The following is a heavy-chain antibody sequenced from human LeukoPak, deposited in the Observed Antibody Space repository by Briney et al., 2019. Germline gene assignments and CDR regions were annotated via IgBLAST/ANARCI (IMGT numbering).Heavy chain of an antibody. V-gene: IGHV4-34*01. CDR2: INHSGST. D-gene: IGHD3-3*01. Sequence: SETLPLTCAVYGGSFSGYYWSWIRQLPGKGLEWIGEINHSGSTNYNPSLKSRVTISVDTSKNQFSLKLSSVTAADTAVYYCAREAVFGVVKHTYYYYYMDVWGKGTTVTVSS. CDR1: GGSFSGYY. CDR3: AREAVFGVVKHTYYYYYMDV. J-gene: IGHJ6*03.